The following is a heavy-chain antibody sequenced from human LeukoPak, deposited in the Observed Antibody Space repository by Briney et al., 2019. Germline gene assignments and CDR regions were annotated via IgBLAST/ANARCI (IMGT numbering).Heavy chain of an antibody. CDR2: INLKSGGT. D-gene: IGHD3-22*01. CDR3: AREDSTGYSSLDY. J-gene: IGHJ4*02. CDR1: GYTFTGYS. Sequence: ASVNVSCKASGYTFTGYSIHWARQAPGQGLEWMGWINLKSGGTNYAQKFQARVTMTRETSISTAYMELSRLRSDDTAVYYCAREDSTGYSSLDYWGQGTLVTVSS. V-gene: IGHV1-2*02.